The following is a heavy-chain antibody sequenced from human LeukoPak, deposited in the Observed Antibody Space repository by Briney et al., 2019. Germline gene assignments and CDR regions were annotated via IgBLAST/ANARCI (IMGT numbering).Heavy chain of an antibody. CDR1: GFTFSSYA. CDR3: ARGGRGMELKGAFDY. J-gene: IGHJ4*02. V-gene: IGHV3-30-3*01. Sequence: PGRSLRLSCAASGFTFSSYAMHWVRQAPGKGLEWVAVISYDGGNKHFADSVKGRFTISRDNSKNTLYLQMNSLRAEDTAVYYCARGGRGMELKGAFDYWGQGTLVTVSS. CDR2: ISYDGGNK. D-gene: IGHD1-7*01.